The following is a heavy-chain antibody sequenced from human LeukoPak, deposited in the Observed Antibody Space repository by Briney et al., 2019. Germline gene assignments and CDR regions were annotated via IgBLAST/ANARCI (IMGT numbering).Heavy chain of an antibody. Sequence: QPGGSLRLSCAASGFTFSSFEMKWVRQAPGKGLEWVSYISSGGSTIYYADSVKGRFTISRDNAKNSLYLQMNSLRAEDTAMYYCARRATTERGHSYGLDFWGQGTLVTVSS. J-gene: IGHJ4*02. CDR3: ARRATTERGHSYGLDF. CDR2: ISSGGSTI. D-gene: IGHD5-18*01. CDR1: GFTFSSFE. V-gene: IGHV3-48*03.